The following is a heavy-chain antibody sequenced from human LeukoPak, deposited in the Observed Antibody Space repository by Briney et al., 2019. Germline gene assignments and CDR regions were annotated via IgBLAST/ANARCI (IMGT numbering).Heavy chain of an antibody. V-gene: IGHV1-2*02. CDR2: INPNSSGT. CDR1: GYTFTGYY. CDR3: ARDGGYDWIFDY. D-gene: IGHD5-12*01. J-gene: IGHJ4*02. Sequence: ASVKVSCKASGYTFTGYYMHWVRQAPGQGLEWMGWINPNSSGTNYAQKFQGRVTMTRDTSISTAYMELSRLRSDDTAVYYCARDGGYDWIFDYWGQGTLVTVSS.